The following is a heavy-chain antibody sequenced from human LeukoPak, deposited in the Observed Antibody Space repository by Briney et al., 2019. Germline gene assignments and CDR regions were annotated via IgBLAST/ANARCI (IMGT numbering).Heavy chain of an antibody. D-gene: IGHD5-18*01. CDR3: ARGEYSYGPYYMDV. Sequence: SETLSLTYTVASRSISSYYRSWIRQPPGKGLEWIGYIYYSGSTNYSPSLKSRVTISVDTSKNQFSLKLSSVTAADAAVYFCARGEYSYGPYYMDVWGKGTTVTVSS. CDR1: SRSISSYY. V-gene: IGHV4-59*01. J-gene: IGHJ6*03. CDR2: IYYSGST.